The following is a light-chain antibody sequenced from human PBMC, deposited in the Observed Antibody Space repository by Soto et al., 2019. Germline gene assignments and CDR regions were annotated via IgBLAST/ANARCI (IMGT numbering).Light chain of an antibody. J-gene: IGLJ1*01. CDR1: SRDVGGYNY. CDR3: SSYTSSSTLCV. CDR2: DVS. V-gene: IGLV2-14*01. Sequence: QSVLTQPASVSGSPGQSITISCPGTSRDVGGYNYVSWYQQHPGKAPKLMIYDVSNRPSGVSNRFSGSKSGNTASLTISGLQAEDEADYYCSSYTSSSTLCVFGTGTKVTVL.